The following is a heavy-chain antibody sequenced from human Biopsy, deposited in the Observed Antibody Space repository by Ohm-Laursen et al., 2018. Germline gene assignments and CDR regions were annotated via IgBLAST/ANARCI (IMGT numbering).Heavy chain of an antibody. J-gene: IGHJ5*02. V-gene: IGHV1-69*13. CDR2: IIPIFETI. CDR1: GGTFSSYA. D-gene: IGHD2-2*01. Sequence: SVKVSCKASGGTFSSYAISWVRQAPGQGPEWMGGIIPIFETIDYAPKFQDRVTITADESTRTAYMELSSLKSEDTAVYYCARRYCSSTSCSPPFYSWFDPWGQGTLVTASS. CDR3: ARRYCSSTSCSPPFYSWFDP.